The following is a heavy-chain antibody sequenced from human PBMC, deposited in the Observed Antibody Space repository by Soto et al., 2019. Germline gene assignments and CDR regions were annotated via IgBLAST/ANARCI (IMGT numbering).Heavy chain of an antibody. Sequence: QVQLVQSGAEVKKPGSSVKVSCKASGGTFSSYAISWVRQAPGQGLEWMGGIIPIFGTANYAQKFQGRVTITADKSTSTAYMELSSLRSEDTAVYYCARDRRIAAAGSRYYYCMDVWGQETTVTVSS. J-gene: IGHJ6*02. CDR1: GGTFSSYA. D-gene: IGHD6-13*01. CDR3: ARDRRIAAAGSRYYYCMDV. V-gene: IGHV1-69*06. CDR2: IIPIFGTA.